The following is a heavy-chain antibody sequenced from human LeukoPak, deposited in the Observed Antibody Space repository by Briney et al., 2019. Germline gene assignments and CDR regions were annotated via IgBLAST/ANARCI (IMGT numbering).Heavy chain of an antibody. CDR3: ARARSRLEGYYYTDV. J-gene: IGHJ6*03. CDR2: IIPIFGTA. CDR1: GGTFSSCA. D-gene: IGHD3-3*01. V-gene: IGHV1-69*05. Sequence: SVKVSCKASGGTFSSCAISWVRQAPGQGLEWMGGIIPIFGTANYAQKFQGRVTITTDESTSTAYMELSSLRSEDTAVYYCARARSRLEGYYYTDVWGKGTTVTVSS.